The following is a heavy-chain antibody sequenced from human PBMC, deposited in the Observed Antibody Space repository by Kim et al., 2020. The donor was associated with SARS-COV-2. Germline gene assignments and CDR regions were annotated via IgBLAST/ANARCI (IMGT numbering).Heavy chain of an antibody. V-gene: IGHV3-30*07. Sequence: DSVKGRFTISRDNSKNTLYLQMNSLRAEDTAVYYCAREDIAVAGTGAFDIWGQGTMVTVSS. J-gene: IGHJ3*02. D-gene: IGHD6-19*01. CDR3: AREDIAVAGTGAFDI.